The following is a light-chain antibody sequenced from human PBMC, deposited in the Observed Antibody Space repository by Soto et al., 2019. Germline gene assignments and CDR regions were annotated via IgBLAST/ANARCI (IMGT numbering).Light chain of an antibody. V-gene: IGLV7-43*01. Sequence: QAVVTQEPSLTVSPGGTVTLTCASSTGAVTSGYYANWLQQKPGQAPRALIYSTDTKHSWTPARFSGPLLGGKAALTLSGVQPEDEADYYCLLYYGGAVVFGGGTKLTVL. CDR1: TGAVTSGYY. CDR3: LLYYGGAVV. J-gene: IGLJ2*01. CDR2: STD.